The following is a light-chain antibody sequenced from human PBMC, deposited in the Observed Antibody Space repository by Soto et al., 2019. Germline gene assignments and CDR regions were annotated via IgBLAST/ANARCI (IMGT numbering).Light chain of an antibody. V-gene: IGKV3-11*01. CDR2: DAS. CDR1: QSVSSS. CDR3: QQRSNWPPTWT. J-gene: IGKJ1*01. Sequence: EIVLSQSPATLSLSPGERATLSCRASQSVSSSLAWYQHKPGQAPRLLIYDASQRATGIPARFSGSGSGTDCTLTISSLEPEDFAVYDCQQRSNWPPTWTFGQGTKVEVK.